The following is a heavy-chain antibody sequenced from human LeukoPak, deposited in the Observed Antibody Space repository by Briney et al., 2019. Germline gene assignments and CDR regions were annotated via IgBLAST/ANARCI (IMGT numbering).Heavy chain of an antibody. D-gene: IGHD4-17*01. Sequence: GGSLGLSCAASGFTFSSYWMSWVRQAPGKGLGWVANIKQDGSEKYYVDSVKGRFTISRDNAKNSLYLQMNSLRAEDTAVYYCARALAYGDYFDYWGQGTLVTVSS. CDR2: IKQDGSEK. CDR1: GFTFSSYW. J-gene: IGHJ4*02. CDR3: ARALAYGDYFDY. V-gene: IGHV3-7*01.